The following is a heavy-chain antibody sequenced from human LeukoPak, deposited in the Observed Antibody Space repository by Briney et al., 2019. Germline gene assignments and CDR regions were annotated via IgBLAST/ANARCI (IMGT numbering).Heavy chain of an antibody. Sequence: GGSLRLSCAAFGFTVSSDFMTWVRQAPGKGLEWVSIIHSGGSTSYADSVKGRFTISRDISKNTLYLQMNSLRAEDTAVYYCANRQVWGQGTLVTVSS. CDR3: ANRQV. V-gene: IGHV3-66*01. CDR1: GFTVSSDF. CDR2: IHSGGST. J-gene: IGHJ4*02.